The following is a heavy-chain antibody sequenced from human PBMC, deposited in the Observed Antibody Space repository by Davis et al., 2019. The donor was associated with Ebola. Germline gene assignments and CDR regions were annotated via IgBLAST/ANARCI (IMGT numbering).Heavy chain of an antibody. D-gene: IGHD1-20*01. J-gene: IGHJ3*02. CDR2: IYTGDSDI. V-gene: IGHV5-51*01. CDR3: ASLRKTITGMDDAFDI. Sequence: GGSLRLSCKASGNSFTTFWIGWVRQMPGKGLAWMGLIYTGDSDIRYSPSFRGQVTISADRSITTAYLQWSGLRASDTAMYYCASLRKTITGMDDAFDIWGQGTMVTVSS. CDR1: GNSFTTFW.